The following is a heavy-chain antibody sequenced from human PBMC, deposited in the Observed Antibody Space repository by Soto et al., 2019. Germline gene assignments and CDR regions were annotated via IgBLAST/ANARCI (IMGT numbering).Heavy chain of an antibody. CDR2: IKSNTEGGTT. D-gene: IGHD3-9*01. Sequence: GVSLILSCAASGFTFSHAWMSWVRQAPGKGLEWVGRIKSNTEGGTTAYAAPVKGRFTISRDNSINTLYLQMNSLRAEDTAILDCVREVRDWFSHASFGFWGRGTMVTGS. J-gene: IGHJ3*01. CDR1: GFTFSHAW. V-gene: IGHV3-15*01. CDR3: VREVRDWFSHASFGF.